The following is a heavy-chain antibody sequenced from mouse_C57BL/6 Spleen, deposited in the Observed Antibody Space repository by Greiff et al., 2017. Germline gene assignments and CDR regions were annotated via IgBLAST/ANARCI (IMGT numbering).Heavy chain of an antibody. J-gene: IGHJ3*01. CDR2: ISSGGSYT. CDR3: ARQGTEAWFAY. D-gene: IGHD3-3*01. Sequence: DVKLVESGGDLVKPGGSLKLSCAASGFTFSSYGMSWVRQTPDKRLEWVATISSGGSYTYYPDSVKGRFTISRDNAKNTLYLQMSSLKSEDTAMYYCARQGTEAWFAYWGQGTLVTVSA. CDR1: GFTFSSYG. V-gene: IGHV5-6*02.